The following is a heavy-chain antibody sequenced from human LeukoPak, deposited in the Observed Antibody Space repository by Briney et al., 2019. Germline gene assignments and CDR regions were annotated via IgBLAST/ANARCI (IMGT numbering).Heavy chain of an antibody. CDR2: IYTSGST. V-gene: IGHV4-61*02. CDR3: ARVAMTTALGNYYYYMDV. D-gene: IGHD4-17*01. CDR1: GGSISSGSYY. Sequence: PSQTLSLTCTVSGGSISSGSYYWSWIRQPAGKGLEWIGRIYTSGSTNYNPSLKSRVTMSVDTSKNQFSLKLSSVTAADTAVYYCARVAMTTALGNYYYYMDVWGKGTTVTVSS. J-gene: IGHJ6*03.